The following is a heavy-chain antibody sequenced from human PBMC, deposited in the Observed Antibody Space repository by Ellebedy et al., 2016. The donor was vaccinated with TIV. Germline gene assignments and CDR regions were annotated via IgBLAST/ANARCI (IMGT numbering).Heavy chain of an antibody. Sequence: SGPTLVXPTQTLTLTCTFSGFSLSTCEMSVSWIRQPPGKALEWLAVIDCTDDKYYSTSLKTRPTISKDTSKNQVVLTMTNMDPVDTATYYCARTRRASGTYPEDFDYWGQGTLVTVSS. CDR3: ARTRRASGTYPEDFDY. D-gene: IGHD3-10*01. J-gene: IGHJ4*02. CDR1: GFSLSTCEMS. V-gene: IGHV2-70*01. CDR2: IDCTDDK.